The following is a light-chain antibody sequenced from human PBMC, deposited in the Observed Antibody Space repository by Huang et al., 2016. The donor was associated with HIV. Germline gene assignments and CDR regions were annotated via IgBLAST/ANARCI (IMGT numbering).Light chain of an antibody. CDR2: WAS. CDR3: QHYYSIPPT. CDR1: QSVLYTSNNKNY. J-gene: IGKJ4*01. V-gene: IGKV4-1*01. Sequence: DIVMTQSPDSLAVSLGERATINCKSSQSVLYTSNNKNYLAWYQQKPGQPPNLLIDWASTREAGVPDRSSGSGSGTDSTLTISSLQADDVAIDYCQHYYSIPPTFGGGTKVEIK.